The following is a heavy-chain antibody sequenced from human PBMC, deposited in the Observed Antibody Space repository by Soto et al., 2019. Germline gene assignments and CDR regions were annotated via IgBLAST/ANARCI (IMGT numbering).Heavy chain of an antibody. V-gene: IGHV4-59*01. Sequence: KTSETLSLTCTVSGGSISSYYWSWIRQPPGKGLEWIGYIYYSGSTNYNPSLKSRVTISVDTSKNQFSLKLSSVTAADTAVYYCARDRWVAAAGLDYWGQGTLVTVSS. CDR3: ARDRWVAAAGLDY. CDR1: GGSISSYY. CDR2: IYYSGST. D-gene: IGHD6-13*01. J-gene: IGHJ4*02.